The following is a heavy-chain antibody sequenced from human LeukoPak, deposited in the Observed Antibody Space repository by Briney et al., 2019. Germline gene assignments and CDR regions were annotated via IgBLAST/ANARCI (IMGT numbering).Heavy chain of an antibody. CDR3: ASQYYDSSGYSVY. CDR1: GFAFTNYW. V-gene: IGHV3-74*01. D-gene: IGHD3-22*01. CDR2: INTDGSST. Sequence: GGSLRLSCAASGFAFTNYWMHWVRQAPGKGLVWVSRINTDGSSTTYADSVKGRFTISRDNAKNSLYLQMNSLRAEDTALYYCASQYYDSSGYSVYWGQGTLATVSS. J-gene: IGHJ4*02.